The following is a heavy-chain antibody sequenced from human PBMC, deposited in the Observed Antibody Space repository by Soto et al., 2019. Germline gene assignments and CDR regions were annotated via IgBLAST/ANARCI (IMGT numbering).Heavy chain of an antibody. CDR1: GGSISSSSYY. D-gene: IGHD6-6*01. V-gene: IGHV4-39*01. Sequence: QLQLQESGPGLVKPSETLSLTCTVSGGSISSSSYYWGWIRQPPGKGLEWIGSIYYSGSTYYNPSLKSRVTISVDTSKNQFSLKLSSVTAADTAVYYCARQIDRWARRRYSSSSGADYWGQGTLVTVSS. CDR2: IYYSGST. CDR3: ARQIDRWARRRYSSSSGADY. J-gene: IGHJ4*02.